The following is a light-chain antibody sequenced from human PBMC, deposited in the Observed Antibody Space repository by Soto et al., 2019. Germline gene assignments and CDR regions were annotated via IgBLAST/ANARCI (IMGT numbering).Light chain of an antibody. Sequence: EIGLTRSPGTQSFSPGERATLSCMASQSVSSSHLAWYQHKPGQAPRLLIYAASSRATGSPDRFSGGGSGTDFTLTISRLEPEDFAVYYCQQYGYSPITFGQRTRLAIK. J-gene: IGKJ5*01. CDR2: AAS. CDR3: QQYGYSPIT. CDR1: QSVSSSH. V-gene: IGKV3-20*01.